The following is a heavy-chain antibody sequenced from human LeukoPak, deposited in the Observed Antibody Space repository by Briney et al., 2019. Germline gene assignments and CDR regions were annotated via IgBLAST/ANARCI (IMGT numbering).Heavy chain of an antibody. CDR1: GYTFTSYD. Sequence: ASVKVSCKASGYTFTSYDINWVRQATGQGLEWMGWMNPNSGNTGYAQKFQGRVTTTRNTSISTAYMELSSLRSEDTAVYYCASRTGATRPFDYWGQGTLVTVSS. CDR3: ASRTGATRPFDY. J-gene: IGHJ4*02. V-gene: IGHV1-8*01. CDR2: MNPNSGNT. D-gene: IGHD1-26*01.